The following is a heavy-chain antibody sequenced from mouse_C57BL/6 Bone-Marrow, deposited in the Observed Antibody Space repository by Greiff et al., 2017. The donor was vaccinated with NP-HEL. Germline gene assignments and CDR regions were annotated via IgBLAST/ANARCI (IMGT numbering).Heavy chain of an antibody. CDR1: GYTFTDYE. J-gene: IGHJ4*01. Sequence: QVHVKQSGAELVRPGASVTLSCKASGYTFTDYEMHWVKQTPVHGLEWIGAIDPETGGTAYNQKFKGKAILTADKSSSTAYMELRSLTSEDSAVYYCTRRGLVPRMDYWGQGTSVTVSS. CDR3: TRRGLVPRMDY. V-gene: IGHV1-15*01. D-gene: IGHD2-3*01. CDR2: IDPETGGT.